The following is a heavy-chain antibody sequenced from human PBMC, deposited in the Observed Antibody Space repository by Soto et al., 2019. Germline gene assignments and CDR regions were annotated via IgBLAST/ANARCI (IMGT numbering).Heavy chain of an antibody. CDR3: ARDIAAAGKDYYYYGMDV. CDR1: GGSISSYY. CDR2: IYYSGST. Sequence: PSETLSLTCTVSGGSISSYYWSWIRQPPGKGLEWIGYIYYSGSTNYNPSLKSRVTISVDTSKNQFSLKLSSVTAADTAVYYCARDIAAAGKDYYYYGMDVWGQGATVTVSS. V-gene: IGHV4-59*01. D-gene: IGHD6-13*01. J-gene: IGHJ6*02.